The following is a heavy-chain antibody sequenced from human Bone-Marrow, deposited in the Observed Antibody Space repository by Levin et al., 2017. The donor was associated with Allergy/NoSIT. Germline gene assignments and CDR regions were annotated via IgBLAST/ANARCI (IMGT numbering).Heavy chain of an antibody. D-gene: IGHD3-22*01. CDR2: IYPGDSDT. V-gene: IGHV5-51*01. CDR1: GYSFTSYW. Sequence: GGSLRLSCKGSGYSFTSYWIGWVRQMPGKGLEWMGIIYPGDSDTRYSPSFQGQVTISADKSISTAYLQWSSLKASDTAMYYCARECGYDSSGSSFDYWGQGTLVTVSS. J-gene: IGHJ4*02. CDR3: ARECGYDSSGSSFDY.